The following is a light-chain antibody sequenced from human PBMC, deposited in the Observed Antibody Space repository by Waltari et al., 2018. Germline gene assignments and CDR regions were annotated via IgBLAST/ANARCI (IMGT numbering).Light chain of an antibody. V-gene: IGLV3-21*04. CDR3: QVWDRSSAHWV. J-gene: IGLJ3*02. CDR1: NMGSQS. CDR2: YDT. Sequence: SYVLTQPPSLSVAPGKTARITCAAANMGSQSVNWYQQRSGQAPVLVIFYDTDRPSGIPERFSGSNSGNTATLTISRAEAGDEADYYCQVWDRSSAHWVFGGGTKLTVL.